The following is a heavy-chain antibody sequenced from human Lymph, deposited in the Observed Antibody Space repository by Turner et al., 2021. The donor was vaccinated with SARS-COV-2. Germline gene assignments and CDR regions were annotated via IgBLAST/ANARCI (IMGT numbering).Heavy chain of an antibody. CDR1: VFTFSSYG. Sequence: QVQLVEFGGGVVQPGRPLRLSCAAPVFTFSSYGMHWVRQAPGKGLEWVAVIWYDGSNKYYADSVKGRFTISRDNSKNTLYLQKNSLRAEDTAVYYCARVKGYNGYDLRYYYGMDVWGQGTTVTVSS. D-gene: IGHD5-12*01. CDR3: ARVKGYNGYDLRYYYGMDV. CDR2: IWYDGSNK. V-gene: IGHV3-33*01. J-gene: IGHJ6*02.